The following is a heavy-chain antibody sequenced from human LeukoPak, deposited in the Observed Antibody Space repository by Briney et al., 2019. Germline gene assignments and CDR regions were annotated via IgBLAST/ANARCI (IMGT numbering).Heavy chain of an antibody. CDR3: ARGYGGNPYYYYYYMDV. CDR2: IGAYNGNT. D-gene: IGHD4-23*01. Sequence: ASVKVSCKASGYTFTSYGISWVRQAPGQGLEWMGWIGAYNGNTNYAQKLQGRVTMTTDTSTSTAYMELRSLRSDDTAVYYCARGYGGNPYYYYYYMDVWGKGTTVTVSS. V-gene: IGHV1-18*01. J-gene: IGHJ6*03. CDR1: GYTFTSYG.